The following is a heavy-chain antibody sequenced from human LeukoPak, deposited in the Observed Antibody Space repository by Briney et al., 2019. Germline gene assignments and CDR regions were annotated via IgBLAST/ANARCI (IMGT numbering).Heavy chain of an antibody. CDR1: GYTFTSYY. Sequence: ASVKVSCKASGYTFTSYYMHWVRQAPGQGLEWMGIINPSGGSTSYAQKFQGRVTMTRDTSTSTVYMELSSLRSEDTAVYYCARGRGIVVVTASYFQHWGQGTLVTVSS. CDR3: ARGRGIVVVTASYFQH. J-gene: IGHJ1*01. V-gene: IGHV1-46*01. D-gene: IGHD2-21*02. CDR2: INPSGGST.